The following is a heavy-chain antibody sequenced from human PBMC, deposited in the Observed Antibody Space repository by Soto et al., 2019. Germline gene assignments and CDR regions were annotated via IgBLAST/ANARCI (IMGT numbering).Heavy chain of an antibody. CDR1: GFILREYV. Sequence: GGSLRLSCSASGFILREYVMDLVRQSRGKGLEVVAVMWYDGRKEYYVDSVKVRFTISRDHSKNTLFLQMNILRAEDTAVYYWARCRTDFDYWGQGTLVTVSS. J-gene: IGHJ4*02. V-gene: IGHV3-33*01. CDR2: MWYDGRKE. CDR3: ARCRTDFDY.